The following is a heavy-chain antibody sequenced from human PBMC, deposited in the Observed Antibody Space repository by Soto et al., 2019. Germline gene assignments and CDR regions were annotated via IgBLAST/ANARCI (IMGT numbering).Heavy chain of an antibody. V-gene: IGHV4-39*01. J-gene: IGHJ4*02. CDR3: ARHFSVDYFDY. Sequence: SETLSLTCTVSGDSITIYSYFWAWIRQPPGKGLEWIGSIYYSGTTYYNPSLKSRVTISVDRSKNQFSLKLSSVTAADTAVYYCARHFSVDYFDYWGQGALVTVSS. CDR1: GDSITIYSYF. CDR2: IYYSGTT.